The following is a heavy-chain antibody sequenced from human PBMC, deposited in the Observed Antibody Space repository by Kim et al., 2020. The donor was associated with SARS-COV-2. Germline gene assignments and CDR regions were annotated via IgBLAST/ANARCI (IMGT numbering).Heavy chain of an antibody. Sequence: QGRVTITADESTSTAYMELSSLRSEDTAVYYCARGAITMVRGVMWGIFDYWGQGTLVTVSS. D-gene: IGHD3-10*01. V-gene: IGHV1-69*01. CDR3: ARGAITMVRGVMWGIFDY. J-gene: IGHJ4*02.